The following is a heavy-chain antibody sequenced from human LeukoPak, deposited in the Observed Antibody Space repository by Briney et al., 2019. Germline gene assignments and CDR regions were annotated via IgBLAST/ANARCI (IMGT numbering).Heavy chain of an antibody. J-gene: IGHJ4*02. V-gene: IGHV3-33*08. D-gene: IGHD6-6*01. CDR1: GFTVSSNY. Sequence: GGSLRLSCAASGFTVSSNYMSWVRQAPGKGLEWVAVIWYDGSNKYYADSVKGRFTISRDNSKNTLYLQMNSLRAEDTAVYYCARAYSSSAFDYWGQGTLVTVSS. CDR3: ARAYSSSAFDY. CDR2: IWYDGSNK.